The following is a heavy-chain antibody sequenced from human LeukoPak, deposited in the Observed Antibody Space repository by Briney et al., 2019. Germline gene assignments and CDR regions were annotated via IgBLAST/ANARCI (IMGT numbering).Heavy chain of an antibody. Sequence: GGSLRLSCVVSGFTFSTYWMSWFRQAPGKGLEWVGFIRSKAYGGTTEYAASVKGRFTISRDDSKSIAYLQMNSLKTEDTAVYYCTRGPTVTTYYFDYWGQGTLVTVSS. CDR3: TRGPTVTTYYFDY. CDR1: GFTFSTYW. CDR2: IRSKAYGGTT. V-gene: IGHV3-49*03. J-gene: IGHJ4*02. D-gene: IGHD4-17*01.